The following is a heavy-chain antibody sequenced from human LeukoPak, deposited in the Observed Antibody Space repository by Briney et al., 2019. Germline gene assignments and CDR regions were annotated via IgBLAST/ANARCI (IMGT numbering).Heavy chain of an antibody. CDR1: GGSISSYY. Sequence: SETLSLTCTVSGGSISSYYWSWIRQPPGKGLEWIGYTYYSGSTNYNPSLKSRVTISVDTSKNQFSLKLSSVTAADTAVYYCARESTEVTGFDYWGQGTLVTVSS. CDR3: ARESTEVTGFDY. J-gene: IGHJ4*02. CDR2: TYYSGST. V-gene: IGHV4-59*01.